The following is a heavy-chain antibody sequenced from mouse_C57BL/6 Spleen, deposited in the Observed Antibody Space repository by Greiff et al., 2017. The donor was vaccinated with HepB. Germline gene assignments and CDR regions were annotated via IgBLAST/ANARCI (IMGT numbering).Heavy chain of an antibody. CDR3: AREAHYSNLFAY. V-gene: IGHV1-55*01. J-gene: IGHJ3*01. Sequence: QVQLQQPGAELVKPGASVKMSCKASGYTFTSYWITWVKQRPGQGLEWIGDIYPGSGSTNYNEKFKSKATLTVDTSSSTAYMQLSSLTSEDSAVYYCAREAHYSNLFAYWGQGTLVTVSA. CDR1: GYTFTSYW. CDR2: IYPGSGST. D-gene: IGHD2-5*01.